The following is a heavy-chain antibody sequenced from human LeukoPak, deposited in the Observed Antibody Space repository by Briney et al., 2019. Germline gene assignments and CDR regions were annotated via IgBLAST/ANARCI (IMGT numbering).Heavy chain of an antibody. CDR1: GFTFSRYA. D-gene: IGHD3-10*01. CDR2: ISSNGGST. Sequence: GSLRLSCSASGFTFSRYAMHWVCQAPGKGLEYVSDISSNGGSTYYADSVKGRFTISRDNSRNTLHLQMSSLRVGDTAVYYRVKDSSSGSYFDYWGNGTMVTVSS. V-gene: IGHV3-64D*06. CDR3: VKDSSSGSYFDY. J-gene: IGHJ4*03.